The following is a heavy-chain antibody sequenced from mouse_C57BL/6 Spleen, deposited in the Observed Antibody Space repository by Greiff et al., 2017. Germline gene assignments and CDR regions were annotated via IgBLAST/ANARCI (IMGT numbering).Heavy chain of an antibody. V-gene: IGHV1-42*01. CDR3: ARGGGDYYAMDY. CDR2: INPSTGGT. Sequence: VQLQQSGPELVKPGASVKISCKASGYSFTGYYMNWVKQSPEKSLEWIGEINPSTGGTTYNQKFKAKATLTVDKSSSTAYMQLKGLTSEDSAVYYCARGGGDYYAMDYWGQGTSVTVSS. J-gene: IGHJ4*01. CDR1: GYSFTGYY.